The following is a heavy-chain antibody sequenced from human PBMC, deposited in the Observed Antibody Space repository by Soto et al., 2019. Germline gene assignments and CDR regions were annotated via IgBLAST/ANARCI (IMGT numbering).Heavy chain of an antibody. CDR1: GYTFTSYA. CDR3: ARDRRITGIYFDY. J-gene: IGHJ4*02. Sequence: ASVKVSCKASGYTFTSYALHWVRQAPGQSLEWMGWINVGNGNTKYSQRFQGRVTITRDTSARTAYMELSSLRSEDTAIYYCARDRRITGIYFDYWGQGTLVTVSS. D-gene: IGHD1-20*01. V-gene: IGHV1-3*01. CDR2: INVGNGNT.